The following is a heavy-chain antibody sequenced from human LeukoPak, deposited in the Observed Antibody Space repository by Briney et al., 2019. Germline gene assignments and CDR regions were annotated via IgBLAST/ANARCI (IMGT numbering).Heavy chain of an antibody. Sequence: SETLSLTCTVSGGSISSSSYYWGWIRQPPGKGLEWIGSIYYSGSTYYNPSLKSRVTISVDTSKNQFSLKLSSVTAADTAVYYCARHEGEYYDSSGYIFDYWGQGTLITVSS. J-gene: IGHJ4*02. CDR2: IYYSGST. V-gene: IGHV4-39*07. CDR3: ARHEGEYYDSSGYIFDY. CDR1: GGSISSSSYY. D-gene: IGHD3-22*01.